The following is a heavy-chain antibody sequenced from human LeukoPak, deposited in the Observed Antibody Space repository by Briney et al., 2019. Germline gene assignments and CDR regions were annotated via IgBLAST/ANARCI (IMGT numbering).Heavy chain of an antibody. V-gene: IGHV1-2*06. D-gene: IGHD3-22*01. CDR1: GYTFTGYY. CDR2: INPNSGGT. J-gene: IGHJ3*02. CDR3: ARVLVVHYYDSRHAFDI. Sequence: ASVKVSCEASGYTFTGYYMHWVRQAPGQGLEWMGRINPNSGGTNYAQKFQGRVTMTRDTSISTAYMELSRLRSDDTAVYYCARVLVVHYYDSRHAFDIWGQRTMVTVSS.